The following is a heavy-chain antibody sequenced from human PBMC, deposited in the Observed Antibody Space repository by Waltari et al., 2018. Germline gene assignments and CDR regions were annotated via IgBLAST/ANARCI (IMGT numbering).Heavy chain of an antibody. CDR2: ISGSGGST. Sequence: EVQLLESGGGLVQPGGSLRLSCAASGFTFSSYAMSWVRQAPGKGLGWVSAISGSGGSTYYADSVKGRFTISRDNSKNTLYLQMNSLRAEDTAVYYCAKDVIVPAAIERASCYGMDVWGQGTTVTVSS. CDR1: GFTFSSYA. D-gene: IGHD2-2*01. V-gene: IGHV3-23*01. CDR3: AKDVIVPAAIERASCYGMDV. J-gene: IGHJ6*02.